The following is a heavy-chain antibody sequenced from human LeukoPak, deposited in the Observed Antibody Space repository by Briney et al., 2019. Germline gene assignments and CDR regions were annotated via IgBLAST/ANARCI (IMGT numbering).Heavy chain of an antibody. J-gene: IGHJ4*02. V-gene: IGHV1-2*06. CDR2: INPNSGGT. CDR1: RYTLTGYY. D-gene: IGHD4-17*01. CDR3: ANIPTVTTNVGFDY. Sequence: GASVKVSCKASRYTLTGYYMHWVRQAPGQGLEWMGRINPNSGGTIYAQKFQGRVTMTRDTSISTAYMELSRLRSGDTAVYYCANIPTVTTNVGFDYWGQGTLVTVSS.